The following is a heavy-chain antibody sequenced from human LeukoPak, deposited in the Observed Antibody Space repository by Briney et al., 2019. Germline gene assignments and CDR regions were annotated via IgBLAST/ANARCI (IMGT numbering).Heavy chain of an antibody. D-gene: IGHD3-22*01. V-gene: IGHV3-30-3*01. CDR3: ARAGLSYYDSSGYYSAY. CDR2: ISYDGSNK. J-gene: IGHJ4*02. CDR1: GFTSSSYA. Sequence: GGSLRLSCAASGFTSSSYAMHWVRQAPGKGLEWVAVISYDGSNKYYADSVKGRFTISRDNSKNTLYLQMNSLRAEDTAVYYCARAGLSYYDSSGYYSAYWGQGTLVTVSS.